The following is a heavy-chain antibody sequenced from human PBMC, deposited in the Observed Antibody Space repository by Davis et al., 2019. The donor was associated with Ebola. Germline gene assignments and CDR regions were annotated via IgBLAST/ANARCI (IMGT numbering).Heavy chain of an antibody. D-gene: IGHD6-19*01. CDR1: GYTFTGYY. CDR3: ARDSGLVNGGY. J-gene: IGHJ4*02. V-gene: IGHV1-18*04. CDR2: INPNSGNT. Sequence: AASVKVSCKASGYTFTGYYMHWVRPAPGQGLEWMGWINPNSGNTNYAQKLQGRVTMTTDTSTSTAYMELRSLRSDDTAVYYCARDSGLVNGGYWGQGTLVTVSS.